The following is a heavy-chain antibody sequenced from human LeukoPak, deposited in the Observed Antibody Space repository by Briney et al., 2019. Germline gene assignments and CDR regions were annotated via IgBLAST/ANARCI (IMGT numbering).Heavy chain of an antibody. J-gene: IGHJ4*02. CDR1: GFTFTSYA. V-gene: IGHV3-23*01. CDR3: AKDIVHGLHSQYYYDSSGYYEGY. D-gene: IGHD3-22*01. CDR2: ISGNGSGT. Sequence: GGSLRLSCAASGFTFTSYAMSWVRQAPGKGLEWVSAISGNGSGTYYADSVKGRFTISRDNSKNTLYLQMNSLRAEDTAVYYCAKDIVHGLHSQYYYDSSGYYEGYWGQGTLVTVSS.